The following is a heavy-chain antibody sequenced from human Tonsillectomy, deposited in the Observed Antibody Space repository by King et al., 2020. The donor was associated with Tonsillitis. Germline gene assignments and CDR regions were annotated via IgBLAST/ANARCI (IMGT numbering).Heavy chain of an antibody. D-gene: IGHD3-22*01. CDR3: AKDQGAYYDSTGYGYFDY. Sequence: VQLVESGGGVAQPGGSLRLSCAASEFTFSSYGMHWVRQAPGKGLEWVAFIRYDGSNKYFADSVKGRFTISRDNSKNTLYLQMNSLRAEDTAVYYCAKDQGAYYDSTGYGYFDYWGQGTLVTVSS. CDR1: EFTFSSYG. J-gene: IGHJ4*02. V-gene: IGHV3-30*02. CDR2: IRYDGSNK.